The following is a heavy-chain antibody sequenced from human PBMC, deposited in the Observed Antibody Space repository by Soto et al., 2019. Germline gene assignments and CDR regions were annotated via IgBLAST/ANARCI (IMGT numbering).Heavy chain of an antibody. CDR3: GRDGGGSRDS. D-gene: IGHD2-15*01. Sequence: AAVKGYCKGAGNTIPGAHIDCGRQDNGQGLEWMGWINPNNDGTTYAEKFQGRVTMTRDTSTSTAYMELSRLRSDYTAVYYCGRDGGGSRDSWGQGTLVTVSS. V-gene: IGHV1-2*02. CDR1: GNTIPGAH. CDR2: INPNNDGT. J-gene: IGHJ4*02.